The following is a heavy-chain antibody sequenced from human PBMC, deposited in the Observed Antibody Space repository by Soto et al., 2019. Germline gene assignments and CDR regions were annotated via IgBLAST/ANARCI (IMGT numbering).Heavy chain of an antibody. D-gene: IGHD6-25*01. V-gene: IGHV3-30*04. Sequence: QVHLAESGGGVVQPGRSLRLSCAASGFTFSNYPMNWVRQAPGKGLEWVAVISYDGNTKHYADSVKGRCTISRDNPRNALYLQINSLRVEDTAVYYCAREVSLGVAAAGYFASWGQGAQVTVSS. CDR2: ISYDGNTK. CDR1: GFTFSNYP. J-gene: IGHJ4*02. CDR3: AREVSLGVAAAGYFAS.